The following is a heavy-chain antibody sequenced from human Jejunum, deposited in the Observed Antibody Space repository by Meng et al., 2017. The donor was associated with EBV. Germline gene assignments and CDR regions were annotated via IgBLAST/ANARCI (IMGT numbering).Heavy chain of an antibody. J-gene: IGHJ5*02. Sequence: QLHLQESGPGLVKPSXXXXLXXXVSGGSINNSNYYWGWISQPPGKGLEWVGNIYNSGSPKYNPSLKSRVTISVDASKNQFSLKLSSVTAADTAVYYCVRVWNYYGSGSYYPAWGQGTLVTVSS. V-gene: IGHV4-39*07. CDR3: VRVWNYYGSGSYYPA. CDR1: GGSINNSNYY. CDR2: IYNSGSP. D-gene: IGHD3-10*01.